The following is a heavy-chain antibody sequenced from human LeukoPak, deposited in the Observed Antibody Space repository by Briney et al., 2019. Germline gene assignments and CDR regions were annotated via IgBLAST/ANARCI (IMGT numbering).Heavy chain of an antibody. V-gene: IGHV4-34*01. CDR2: INHSGST. D-gene: IGHD6-13*01. J-gene: IGHJ5*02. CDR1: GGSFSGYY. CDR3: ARGLVSSSWRPMNHNWFDP. Sequence: SETLSLTCAVYGGSFSGYYWSWIRQPPGKGLEWIGEINHSGSTNYNPSLKSRVTISVDTSKNQFSLKLSSVPAADTAVYYCARGLVSSSWRPMNHNWFDPWGQGTLVTVSS.